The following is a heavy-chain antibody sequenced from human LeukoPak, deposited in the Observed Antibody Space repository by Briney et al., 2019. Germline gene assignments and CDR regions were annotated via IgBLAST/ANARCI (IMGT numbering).Heavy chain of an antibody. Sequence: SETLSLTCTVSGGSISSGGYYWSWIRQHPGKGLEYIGYIYYSGSAYYNPSLESRVTISVDTSKNQISLKLNSVTAADTAVYYCARDVVSIEGFDIWGQGTMVTVCS. J-gene: IGHJ3*02. CDR2: IYYSGSA. CDR1: GGSISSGGYY. CDR3: ARDVVSIEGFDI. V-gene: IGHV4-31*03. D-gene: IGHD3-3*02.